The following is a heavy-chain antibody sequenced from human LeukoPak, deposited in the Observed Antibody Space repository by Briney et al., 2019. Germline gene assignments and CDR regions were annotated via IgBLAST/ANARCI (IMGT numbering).Heavy chain of an antibody. Sequence: SETLSLTCAVYGGSFSGYYWSWIRQPPGKGLEWIGEINHSGSTSYNPSLKSRVTISVDTSKNQFSLKLSSVTAADTAVYYCARGAVADIVLMVYAINWFDPWGQGTLVTVSS. CDR1: GGSFSGYY. D-gene: IGHD2-8*01. V-gene: IGHV4-34*01. CDR2: INHSGST. J-gene: IGHJ5*02. CDR3: ARGAVADIVLMVYAINWFDP.